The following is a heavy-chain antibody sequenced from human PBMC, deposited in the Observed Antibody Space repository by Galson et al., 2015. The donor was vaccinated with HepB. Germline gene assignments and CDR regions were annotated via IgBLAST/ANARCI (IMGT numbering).Heavy chain of an antibody. Sequence: SLRLSCAASGFTFSSYRLHWVRQAPGKGLVWVSHIHSDGSSTSYVDSVKGRFTISRDNAKNTLYLQMNSLGAEDTAVYYCARGGYNYGYGSWGPGTLVTVSS. D-gene: IGHD5-18*01. CDR1: GFTFSSYR. CDR3: ARGGYNYGYGS. V-gene: IGHV3-74*01. CDR2: IHSDGSST. J-gene: IGHJ5*01.